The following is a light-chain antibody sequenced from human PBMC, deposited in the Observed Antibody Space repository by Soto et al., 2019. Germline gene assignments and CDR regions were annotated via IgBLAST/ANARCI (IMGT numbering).Light chain of an antibody. CDR3: QQYNNWPQT. CDR2: GAS. Sequence: EIVMTQSPAPLSVSPGERATLSCRASQSVSSNLAWYQQKPGQAPRLLIYGASTRATGIPARFSGSGSGTEFALTISSLQPEDFAVYYCQQYNNWPQTFGQGTKVDIK. V-gene: IGKV3-15*01. J-gene: IGKJ1*01. CDR1: QSVSSN.